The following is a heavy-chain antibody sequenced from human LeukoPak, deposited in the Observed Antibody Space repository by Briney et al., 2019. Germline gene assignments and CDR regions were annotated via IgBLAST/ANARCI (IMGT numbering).Heavy chain of an antibody. CDR2: ISRSIS. Sequence: GGSLRLTCAASGFTFSTYGMHWVRQAPGKGLEWVSFISRSISHYADSVRGRFTISRDNAKSSLYLQMNSLRAEDTAVYYCARDSQAFDIWGQGTVVTVSS. V-gene: IGHV3-48*04. CDR3: ARDSQAFDI. J-gene: IGHJ3*02. CDR1: GFTFSTYG.